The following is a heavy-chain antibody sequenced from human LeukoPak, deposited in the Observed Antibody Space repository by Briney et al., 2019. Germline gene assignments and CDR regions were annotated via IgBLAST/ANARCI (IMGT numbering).Heavy chain of an antibody. J-gene: IGHJ4*02. CDR2: MNPNSGNT. D-gene: IGHD2-21*01. Sequence: GASVKVSCKASGYTFTSYDINWVRQATGQGLEWMGWMNPNSGNTGYAQKFQGRVTMTRNTSISTAYMELSSLRSEDTAVYYCARGVLWWLETDTYYFDYWGQGTLVTVSS. CDR1: GYTFTSYD. CDR3: ARGVLWWLETDTYYFDY. V-gene: IGHV1-8*01.